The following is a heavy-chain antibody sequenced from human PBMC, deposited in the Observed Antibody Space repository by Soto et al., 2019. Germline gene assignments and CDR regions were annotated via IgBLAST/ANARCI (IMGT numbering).Heavy chain of an antibody. CDR3: AREVGATTWEYYYYYGMDV. V-gene: IGHV1-3*01. CDR2: INAGNGNT. Sequence: ASVKVSCTASGYTLTNYAMHWVRQAPGQRLEWMGWINAGNGNTKYSQKFQGRVTITRDTSASTAYMELSSLRSEDTAVYYCAREVGATTWEYYYYYGMDVWGQGTTVTVSS. CDR1: GYTLTNYA. J-gene: IGHJ6*02. D-gene: IGHD1-26*01.